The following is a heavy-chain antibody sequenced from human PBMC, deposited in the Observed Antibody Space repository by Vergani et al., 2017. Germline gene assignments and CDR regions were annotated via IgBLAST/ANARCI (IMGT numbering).Heavy chain of an antibody. V-gene: IGHV3-23*01. J-gene: IGHJ5*02. CDR2: ISGSGGST. CDR3: ARQALGPRKTYNWFDP. Sequence: EVQLLESGGGLVQPGGSLRLSCAASGFTFSSYAMSWVRQAPGKGLEWVSAISGSGGSTYYADSVKGRFTISRDNSKNTLYLQMNSLRAEDTAVYYCARQALGPRKTYNWFDPWGQGTLVTVSS. CDR1: GFTFSSYA.